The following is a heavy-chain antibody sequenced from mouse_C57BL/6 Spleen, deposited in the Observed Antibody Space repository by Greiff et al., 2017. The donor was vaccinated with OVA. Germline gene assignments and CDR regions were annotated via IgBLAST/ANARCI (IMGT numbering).Heavy chain of an antibody. V-gene: IGHV1-64*01. Sequence: QVQLQQPGAELVKPGASVKLSCKASGYTFTSYWMHWVKQRPGQGLEWIGMIHPNSGSTNYNEKFKSKATLTVDESSSTAYMQLSSLTSEDSAVYYCAREDSNYVYAMDYWGQGTSVTVSS. CDR1: GYTFTSYW. D-gene: IGHD2-5*01. CDR3: AREDSNYVYAMDY. J-gene: IGHJ4*01. CDR2: IHPNSGST.